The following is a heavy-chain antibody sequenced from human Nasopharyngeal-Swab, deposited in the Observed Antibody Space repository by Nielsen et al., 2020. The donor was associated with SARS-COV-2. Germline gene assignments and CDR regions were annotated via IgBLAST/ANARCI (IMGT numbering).Heavy chain of an antibody. CDR3: ARPHLNGDYSNFDY. V-gene: IGHV4-34*01. D-gene: IGHD4-17*01. Sequence: SETLSLTCTVSGGSISSYYWSWIRQPPGKGLEWIGEINHSGSTNYNPSLKSRVTISVDTSKNQFSLKLSSVTAADTAVYYCARPHLNGDYSNFDYWGQGTLVTVSS. J-gene: IGHJ4*02. CDR1: GGSISSYY. CDR2: INHSGST.